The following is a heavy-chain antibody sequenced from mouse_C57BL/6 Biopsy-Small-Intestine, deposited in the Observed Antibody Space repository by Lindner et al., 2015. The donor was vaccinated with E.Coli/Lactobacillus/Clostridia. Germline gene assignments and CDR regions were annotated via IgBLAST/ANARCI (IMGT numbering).Heavy chain of an antibody. CDR2: INPYNGDA. CDR3: AKDYYVNFWFAY. D-gene: IGHD2-1*01. J-gene: IGHJ3*01. V-gene: IGHV1-37*01. Sequence: VQLQESGPELVKPGASVKMSCKASGYSFTSYFMNWVKQSHGKSLEWIGRINPYNGDAVYNQKFKAKATLTVDKSSSTAYMQLKSLTSEDSAVYFCAKDYYVNFWFAYWGQGTLVTVSA. CDR1: GYSFTSYF.